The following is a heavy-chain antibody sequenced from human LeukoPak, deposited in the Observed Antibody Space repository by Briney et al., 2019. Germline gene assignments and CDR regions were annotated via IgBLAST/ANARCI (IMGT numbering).Heavy chain of an antibody. CDR2: ISYDGSNK. J-gene: IGHJ6*03. Sequence: GGSLRLSCAASGFTFSSYAMHWVRQAPGKGLEWVAVISYDGSNKYYADSVKGRFTISRDNSKNTLYLQMNSLRAEDTAVYYCVRDVGFFHMDVWGKGTTVTVSS. V-gene: IGHV3-30-3*01. CDR3: VRDVGFFHMDV. CDR1: GFTFSSYA. D-gene: IGHD1-26*01.